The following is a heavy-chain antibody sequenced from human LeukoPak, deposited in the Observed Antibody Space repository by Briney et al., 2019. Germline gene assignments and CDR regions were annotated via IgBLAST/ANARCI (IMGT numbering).Heavy chain of an antibody. D-gene: IGHD2-21*02. Sequence: GEPLKISCKGSGSSFTSYWIGWVRQLPGKGLEWMGIIYPGDSDTRYSPSFQGQVTISADKSISTAYLQWSSLKASDTAMYYCARSYCGGDCYSPGYFDYWGQGTLVTVSS. J-gene: IGHJ4*02. CDR1: GSSFTSYW. CDR3: ARSYCGGDCYSPGYFDY. V-gene: IGHV5-51*01. CDR2: IYPGDSDT.